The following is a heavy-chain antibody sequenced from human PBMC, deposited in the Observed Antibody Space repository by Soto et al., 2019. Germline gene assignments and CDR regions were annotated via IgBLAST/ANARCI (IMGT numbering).Heavy chain of an antibody. Sequence: ASVKVSCKASEYTFTSYAMHWVRQAPGQRLEWMGWINAGNGNTKYSQKFQGRVTITRDTSASTAYMELSSLRSEDTAVYYCARVSITSSSWYNYYYGMDVWGQGTTVTVSS. CDR2: INAGNGNT. V-gene: IGHV1-3*01. J-gene: IGHJ6*02. CDR3: ARVSITSSSWYNYYYGMDV. CDR1: EYTFTSYA. D-gene: IGHD6-13*01.